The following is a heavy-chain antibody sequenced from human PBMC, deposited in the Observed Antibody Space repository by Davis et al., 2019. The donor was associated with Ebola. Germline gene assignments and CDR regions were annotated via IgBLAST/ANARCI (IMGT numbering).Heavy chain of an antibody. CDR3: AKASWGPAARPLLDS. D-gene: IGHD2-2*02. V-gene: IGHV3-66*01. CDR2: LYTACTTRCT. J-gene: IGHJ4*02. CDR1: GFSVSGTY. Sequence: GESLKISCAASGFSVSGTYMSWVRQAPGKGLEWVSVLYTACTTRCTDYADSVKGRFTISRDNSNNTVYLQINSLRVEDTARYYCAKASWGPAARPLLDSWGQGTLVTVSS.